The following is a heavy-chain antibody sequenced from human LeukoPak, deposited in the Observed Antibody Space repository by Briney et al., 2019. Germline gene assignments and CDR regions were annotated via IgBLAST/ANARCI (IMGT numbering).Heavy chain of an antibody. CDR2: IYSGGST. V-gene: IGHV3-53*01. D-gene: IGHD2-8*01. J-gene: IGHJ5*01. CDR3: ARETVGYCTNGVCSGWFDS. CDR1: GFTVSSNY. Sequence: GGSLRLSCAASGFTVSSNYMSWVRQAPGKWLEWVSVIYSGGSTYYADSVKGRFTISRDNSKNTLYLQMNSLRAEDTAVYYCARETVGYCTNGVCSGWFDSWGQGTLVTVSS.